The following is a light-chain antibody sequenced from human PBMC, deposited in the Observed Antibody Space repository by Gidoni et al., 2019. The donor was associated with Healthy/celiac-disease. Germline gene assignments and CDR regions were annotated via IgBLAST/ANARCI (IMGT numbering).Light chain of an antibody. Sequence: AIQLTQSTSSLSASVGDRVTITCRASQGISSALAWYQQKPGKAPKLLIYDASSLESGVPSRFSGSGSGTDFTLTISSLQPEDFATYYCQQFNNYPPSLTFXGXTKVEIK. J-gene: IGKJ4*01. CDR1: QGISSA. CDR2: DAS. V-gene: IGKV1D-13*01. CDR3: QQFNNYPPSLT.